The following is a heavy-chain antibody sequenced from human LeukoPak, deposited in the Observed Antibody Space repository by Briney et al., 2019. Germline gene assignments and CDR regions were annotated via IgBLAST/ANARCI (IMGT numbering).Heavy chain of an antibody. Sequence: KSSETLSLTCTVSGGSISSGGYYWSWIRQHPGKGLEWIGYIYYSGSTYYNPSLKSRVTISVDTSKNQFSLKLSSVTAADTAVYYCARDGHDYSNYGGWFDPWGQGTLVTVSS. V-gene: IGHV4-31*03. CDR3: ARDGHDYSNYGGWFDP. J-gene: IGHJ5*02. D-gene: IGHD4-4*01. CDR1: GGSISSGGYY. CDR2: IYYSGST.